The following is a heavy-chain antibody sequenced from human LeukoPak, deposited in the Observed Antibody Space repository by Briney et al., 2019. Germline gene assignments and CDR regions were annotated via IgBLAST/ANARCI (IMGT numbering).Heavy chain of an antibody. CDR1: GYSISSGYY. CDR3: ARCAAGDYYYYYFMDV. Sequence: SETLSSTCTVSGYSISSGYYWGWIRQPPGKGLEWIGTIYHSGSTYYNPSLKSRVTISVDTSKNQFSLKISSVTATDPAVYFCARCAAGDYYYYYFMDVWGKGTTVTVSS. V-gene: IGHV4-38-2*02. J-gene: IGHJ6*03. CDR2: IYHSGST. D-gene: IGHD4-17*01.